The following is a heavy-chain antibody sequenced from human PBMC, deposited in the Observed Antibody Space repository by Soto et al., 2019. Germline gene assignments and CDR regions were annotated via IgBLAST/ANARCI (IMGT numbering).Heavy chain of an antibody. D-gene: IGHD7-27*01. J-gene: IGHJ5*01. CDR2: IYKSATT. V-gene: IGHV4-30-4*01. CDR3: ARGRYCLTGRCFPNWFDS. CDR1: GDSISNLDYF. Sequence: SETLSLTCSVSGDSISNLDYFWAWIRQPPGQALEYIGYIYKSATTYYNPSFESRVAISVDTSKSQFSLNVTSVTAAETAVYFCARGRYCLTGRCFPNWFDSWGQGALVTVSS.